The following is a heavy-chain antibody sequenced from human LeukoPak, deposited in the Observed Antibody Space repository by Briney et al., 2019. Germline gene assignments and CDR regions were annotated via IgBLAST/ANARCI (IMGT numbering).Heavy chain of an antibody. J-gene: IGHJ4*02. V-gene: IGHV5-51*01. Sequence: GESLKISCKCSGFDFTAYGIAWVRQMPGKGLEWMGIIYPGDSDTKYSPSFQGQVTISADKSINTAYLQWSSLKASDTAMYYCARRSYGGKDFDYWGQGTLVTVSS. CDR2: IYPGDSDT. CDR3: ARRSYGGKDFDY. D-gene: IGHD4-23*01. CDR1: GFDFTAYG.